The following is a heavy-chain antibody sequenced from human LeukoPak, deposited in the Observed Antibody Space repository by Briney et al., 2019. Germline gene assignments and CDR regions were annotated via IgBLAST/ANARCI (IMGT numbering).Heavy chain of an antibody. V-gene: IGHV1-18*01. CDR3: ARMNSSWPTLDY. CDR2: INSYNGNT. CDR1: GYTFTSYG. D-gene: IGHD6-13*01. J-gene: IGHJ4*02. Sequence: ASLKLSCKASGYTFTSYGISCVRQARGQGREWMRWINSYNGNTNCAQKLQGRVTMTTDTSTSTAYMELRSLRSDDTAVYYCARMNSSWPTLDYWGQGTLVTVSS.